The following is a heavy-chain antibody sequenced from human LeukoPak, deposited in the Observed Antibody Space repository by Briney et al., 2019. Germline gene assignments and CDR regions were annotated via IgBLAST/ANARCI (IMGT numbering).Heavy chain of an antibody. J-gene: IGHJ4*02. CDR3: ARLRYGSGKWPPD. Sequence: PSETLSLTCTVSAYSISSGYYWGWIRQPPGKGLEWIGSIYYTGTTYYSPSLKSRVTISVDTSKNQFSLKVNSVTAADTAVYYCARLRYGSGKWPPDWGQGTLVTVSS. CDR2: IYYTGTT. D-gene: IGHD3-10*01. V-gene: IGHV4-38-2*02. CDR1: AYSISSGYY.